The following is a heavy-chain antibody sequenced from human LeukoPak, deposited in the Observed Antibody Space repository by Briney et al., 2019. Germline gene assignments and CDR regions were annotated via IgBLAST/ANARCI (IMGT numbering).Heavy chain of an antibody. D-gene: IGHD1/OR15-1a*01. CDR3: ASPRRPRQKEHRGFWWYFDL. V-gene: IGHV4-59*01. Sequence: PSETLSLACTVSGGSISSYYWSWIRQPPGKGLEWIGYIYYSGSTNYNPSLKSRVTISVDTSKNQFSLKLSSVTAADTAVYYCASPRRPRQKEHRGFWWYFDLWGRGTLVTVSS. CDR2: IYYSGST. CDR1: GGSISSYY. J-gene: IGHJ2*01.